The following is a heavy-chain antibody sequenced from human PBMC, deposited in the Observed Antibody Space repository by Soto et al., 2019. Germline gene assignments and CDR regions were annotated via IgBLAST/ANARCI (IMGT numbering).Heavy chain of an antibody. CDR1: GFTIGDYA. CDR2: IRSKAYGGTT. D-gene: IGHD3-10*01. V-gene: IGHV3-49*03. J-gene: IGHJ4*02. Sequence: PGGSLRLSCTASGFTIGDYAMSWFRQAPGKGLEWVGFIRSKAYGGTTEYAASVKGRFTISRDDSKSIAYLQMNSLKTEDTAVYYCTRVVLKFNYFDYWGQGTLVTVSS. CDR3: TRVVLKFNYFDY.